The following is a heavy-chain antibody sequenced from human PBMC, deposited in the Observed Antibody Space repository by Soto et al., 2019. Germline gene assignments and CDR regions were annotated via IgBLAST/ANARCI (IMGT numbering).Heavy chain of an antibody. CDR3: AKVATLFGVVIN. D-gene: IGHD3-3*01. CDR2: ISGSGATT. V-gene: IGHV3-23*01. Sequence: EVQLLESGGGLVQTGGSLRLSCAASGFTFNNYAMSWVRQAPGKGLEWVSLISGSGATTAYADSVRGRFTISRDNSTNTVYLHMISLGAEDTAFYYCAKVATLFGVVINGGQGTLVPVSS. J-gene: IGHJ4*02. CDR1: GFTFNNYA.